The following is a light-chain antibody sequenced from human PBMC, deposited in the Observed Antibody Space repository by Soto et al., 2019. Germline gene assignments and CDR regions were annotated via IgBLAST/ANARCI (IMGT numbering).Light chain of an antibody. CDR1: SSDVGGYNY. Sequence: QSALTQPASVSGSPGQSIAISCTGTSSDVGGYNYVSWYQHHPGKAPKLMIYDVSSRPSGVSNRFSGSKSGNTASLTISGLQAEDDADYYCTSYTSSSTYVFGTGIKVTVL. CDR2: DVS. J-gene: IGLJ1*01. V-gene: IGLV2-14*03. CDR3: TSYTSSSTYV.